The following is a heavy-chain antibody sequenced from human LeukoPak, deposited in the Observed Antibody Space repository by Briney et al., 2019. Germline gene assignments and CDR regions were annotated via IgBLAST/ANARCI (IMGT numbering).Heavy chain of an antibody. CDR2: INSDGSST. V-gene: IGHV3-74*01. J-gene: IGHJ3*02. D-gene: IGHD3-9*01. CDR1: GFTFSSYW. CDR3: AIIPDYDILTGYYKDWDAFDI. Sequence: GGSLSLSCAASGFTFSSYWMHWVRQAPGKGLEWVSRINSDGSSTNYADSVKGRFTISRDNAKNTLYLQMNSLRAEDTAVYYCAIIPDYDILTGYYKDWDAFDIWGQGTMVTVSS.